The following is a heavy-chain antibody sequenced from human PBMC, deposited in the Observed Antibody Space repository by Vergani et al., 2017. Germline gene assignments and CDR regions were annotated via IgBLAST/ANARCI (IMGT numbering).Heavy chain of an antibody. CDR2: IRYDGTKR. CDR3: TSFPTETSEYXDSTGYYHRFFEK. J-gene: IGHJ4*02. V-gene: IGHV3-30*02. Sequence: QVQLVESGGGVVQPGGSLTLSCIASGFTFRIYGMHWVRQAPGKGLEWVAFIRYDGTKRFYGDSVKGRFTISRDNSQTTVFLQMNSLRADDSAVYYCTSFPTETSEYXDSTGYYHRFFEKWGQGTLVTVSS. CDR1: GFTFRIYG. D-gene: IGHD3-3*01.